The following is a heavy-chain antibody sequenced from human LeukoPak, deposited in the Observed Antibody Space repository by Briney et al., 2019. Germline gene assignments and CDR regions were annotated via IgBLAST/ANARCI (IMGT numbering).Heavy chain of an antibody. V-gene: IGHV3-7*01. CDR3: ARGERGLYCSRTSCYPVL. D-gene: IGHD2-2*01. Sequence: PGGSLRLSCAASGFTFSSYWMSWVRQAPGKGLEWVANIKQDGSEKYYVDSVQGRFTISRDNAKNSLYLQMNSLRAEDTAVYYCARGERGLYCSRTSCYPVLGGQGTLVTVSS. J-gene: IGHJ4*02. CDR1: GFTFSSYW. CDR2: IKQDGSEK.